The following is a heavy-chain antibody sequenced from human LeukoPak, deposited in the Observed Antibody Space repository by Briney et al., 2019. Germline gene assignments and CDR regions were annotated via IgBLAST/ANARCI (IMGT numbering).Heavy chain of an antibody. Sequence: SVKVSCKASGGTFSSHAISWVRQAPGQGLEWMGRTIPILGIANYAQKFQGRVTITADKSTSTAYMELSSLRSEDTAVYYCARATAAGTAFDYWGQGTLVTVSS. J-gene: IGHJ4*02. CDR1: GGTFSSHA. V-gene: IGHV1-69*04. CDR2: TIPILGIA. CDR3: ARATAAGTAFDY. D-gene: IGHD6-13*01.